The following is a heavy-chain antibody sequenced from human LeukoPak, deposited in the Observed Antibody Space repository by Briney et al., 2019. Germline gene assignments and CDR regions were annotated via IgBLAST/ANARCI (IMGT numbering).Heavy chain of an antibody. J-gene: IGHJ3*02. Sequence: GRSLRLSCAASGFTFSRYAMHWVRQAPGKGQKLVALVSKDGSNKYYADSVKGRFSISRDNSKNTLYLQMNSLRAEDTAVYYCTRDNYYDSSDKPLTAFDIWGQGTMVTVSS. V-gene: IGHV3-30-3*01. CDR3: TRDNYYDSSDKPLTAFDI. D-gene: IGHD3-22*01. CDR2: VSKDGSNK. CDR1: GFTFSRYA.